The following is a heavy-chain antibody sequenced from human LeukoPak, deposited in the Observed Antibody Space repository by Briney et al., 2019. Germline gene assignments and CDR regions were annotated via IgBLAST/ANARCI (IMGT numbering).Heavy chain of an antibody. CDR2: ISTYNGNT. V-gene: IGHV1-18*01. CDR3: ASVVRGYSYGRNWFDR. D-gene: IGHD5-18*01. Sequence: ASVKVSCKASGYSFVLYGISWVRQAPGQGPEWMGWISTYNGNTNYAQKLQGRVTMTTDTSTSTAYMELRSLRSDDTAVYYCASVVRGYSYGRNWFDRWGQGTLVTVSS. J-gene: IGHJ5*02. CDR1: GYSFVLYG.